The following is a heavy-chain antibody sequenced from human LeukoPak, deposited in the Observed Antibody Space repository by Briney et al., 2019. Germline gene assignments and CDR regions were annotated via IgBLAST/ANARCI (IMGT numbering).Heavy chain of an antibody. J-gene: IGHJ4*02. CDR2: ISCDGSNK. CDR3: ARTRWLQTRFDY. D-gene: IGHD5-24*01. V-gene: IGHV3-30*04. CDR1: GFTFSSYA. Sequence: GRSLRLSCAASGFTFSSYAMHWVRQAPGKGLEWVAVISCDGSNKYYADSVKGRFTISRDNSKNTLYLQMNSLRAEDTAVYYCARTRWLQTRFDYWGQGTLVTVSS.